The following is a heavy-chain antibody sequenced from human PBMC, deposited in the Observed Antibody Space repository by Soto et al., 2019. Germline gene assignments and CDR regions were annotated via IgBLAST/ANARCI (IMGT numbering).Heavy chain of an antibody. CDR3: ARAAASDYGDYGRVGAFDI. J-gene: IGHJ3*02. Sequence: GGSLRLSCAASGFTFSSYWMSWVRQAPGKGLEWVANIKQDGSEKYYVDSVKGRFTISRDNAKNSLYLQMNSLRAEDTAVYYCARAAASDYGDYGRVGAFDIWGQGTMVTVSS. CDR1: GFTFSSYW. CDR2: IKQDGSEK. V-gene: IGHV3-7*01. D-gene: IGHD4-17*01.